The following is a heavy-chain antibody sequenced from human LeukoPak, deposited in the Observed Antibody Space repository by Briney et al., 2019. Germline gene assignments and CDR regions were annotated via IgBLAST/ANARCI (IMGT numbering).Heavy chain of an antibody. Sequence: SGGSLRLSCAASGFTFSNYAMTWVRQAPGKGLELVSVISTNGGSTNYADSVKGRFIISRDYSKNTLYLEMNGLRAEDTAIYYCARGMTGPDYWGQGNMVIVSS. CDR2: ISTNGGST. D-gene: IGHD2-8*01. J-gene: IGHJ4*02. CDR1: GFTFSNYA. V-gene: IGHV3-23*01. CDR3: ARGMTGPDY.